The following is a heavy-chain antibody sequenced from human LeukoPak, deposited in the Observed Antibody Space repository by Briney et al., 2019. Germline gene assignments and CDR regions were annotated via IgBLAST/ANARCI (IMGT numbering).Heavy chain of an antibody. CDR3: AKDRGYSFEHFDY. CDR2: ISWNSGSI. J-gene: IGHJ4*02. Sequence: GRSLRLPCAASGFTFDDYAMHWVRQAPGKGLEWVSGISWNSGSIGYADSVKGRFTISRDNAKNSLYLQMNSLRAEDTALYYCAKDRGYSFEHFDYWGQGTLVTVSS. CDR1: GFTFDDYA. V-gene: IGHV3-9*01. D-gene: IGHD5-18*01.